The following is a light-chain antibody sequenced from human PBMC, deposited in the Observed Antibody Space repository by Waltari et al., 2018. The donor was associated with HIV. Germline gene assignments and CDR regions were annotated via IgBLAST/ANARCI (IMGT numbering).Light chain of an antibody. V-gene: IGLV3-21*04. CDR1: NIGSTT. CDR2: DNS. J-gene: IGLJ2*01. Sequence: SFVLPQPPSMSVAPGTTASITCCGNNIGSTTVHWYQQKAGQAPRVVIYDNSDRPSGIPERFSGSNSGNTATLTITRVGAGDEADYYCQVWDSSSDHVVFGGGTKLTIL. CDR3: QVWDSSSDHVV.